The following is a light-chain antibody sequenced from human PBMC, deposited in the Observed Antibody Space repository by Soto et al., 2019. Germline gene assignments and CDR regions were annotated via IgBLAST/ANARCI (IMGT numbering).Light chain of an antibody. Sequence: EIVLTQSPGSLSLSPGERATLSCRASQSVTSNYLAWYQQKPGQAPRLLIYGASTSATGIPDRFSGSGSGTDFTLTISRLEPEDFAVFYCQHYVTSPYTFGQGTKLEMK. CDR1: QSVTSNY. CDR2: GAS. J-gene: IGKJ2*01. CDR3: QHYVTSPYT. V-gene: IGKV3-20*01.